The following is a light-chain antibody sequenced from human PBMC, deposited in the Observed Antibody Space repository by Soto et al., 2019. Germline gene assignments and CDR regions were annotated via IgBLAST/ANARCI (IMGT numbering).Light chain of an antibody. Sequence: QSALTQPRSVSGSPGQSVTISCTGTSSDVGVYNYVSWYQQHPGKVPQLVIYDVIKRPSGVPDRFSGSKSGNTASLTISGLQAEDEADYYCCSYAGSSLWVFGGGTKVTVL. V-gene: IGLV2-11*01. J-gene: IGLJ3*02. CDR3: CSYAGSSLWV. CDR2: DVI. CDR1: SSDVGVYNY.